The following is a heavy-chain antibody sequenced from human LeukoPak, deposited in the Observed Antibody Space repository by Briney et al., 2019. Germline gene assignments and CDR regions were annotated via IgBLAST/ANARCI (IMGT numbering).Heavy chain of an antibody. CDR3: ARRKEVAYYDSSGYYYDAFDI. J-gene: IGHJ3*02. Sequence: GGSLRLSCAASGFTVSSNYMSWVRQAPGKGLEWVSVIYSGGSTYYADSVKGRFTISRDNSKNTLYLQMNSLRAEDTAVYYCARRKEVAYYDSSGYYYDAFDIWGQGTMVTVSS. CDR2: IYSGGST. D-gene: IGHD3-22*01. V-gene: IGHV3-66*01. CDR1: GFTVSSNY.